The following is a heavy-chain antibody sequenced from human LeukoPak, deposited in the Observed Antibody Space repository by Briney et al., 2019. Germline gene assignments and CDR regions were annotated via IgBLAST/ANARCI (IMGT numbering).Heavy chain of an antibody. Sequence: GGSLRLSCAASGFTFSSYGMHWVRQAPGKGLEWVAIIWYDGSNEYYADSVKGRFTISRDNSKNTLYLQMNSLRAEDMAVYYCARALWPYYFDYWGQGTLVTVSS. CDR2: IWYDGSNE. CDR3: ARALWPYYFDY. D-gene: IGHD2-21*01. J-gene: IGHJ4*02. CDR1: GFTFSSYG. V-gene: IGHV3-33*01.